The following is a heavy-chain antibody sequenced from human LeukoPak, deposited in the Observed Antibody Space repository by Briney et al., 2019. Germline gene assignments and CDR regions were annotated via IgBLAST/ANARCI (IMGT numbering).Heavy chain of an antibody. CDR3: ERGIRVTMIVVVAPGILDY. D-gene: IGHD3-22*01. J-gene: IGHJ4*02. CDR2: INPNSGGT. V-gene: IGHV1-2*02. Sequence: GASVKVSCKASGYTFTGYYMHWVRQAPGQGLEWMGWINPNSGGTNYAQKLQGRVTMTTDTSTSTAYMELRSLRSDDTAVYYCERGIRVTMIVVVAPGILDYWGQGTLVTVSS. CDR1: GYTFTGYY.